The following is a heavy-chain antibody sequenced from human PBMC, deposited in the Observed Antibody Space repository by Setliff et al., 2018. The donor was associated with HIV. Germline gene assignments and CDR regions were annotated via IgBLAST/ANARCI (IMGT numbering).Heavy chain of an antibody. V-gene: IGHV4-34*12. CDR2: IIGHSGGT. CDR1: GGSFSAYS. J-gene: IGHJ2*01. CDR3: ARDQRLLGIHPPYWYFDL. D-gene: IGHD6-25*01. Sequence: PSETLSLTCGVFGGSFSAYSWNWIRQPPGKGLEWIGEIIGHSGGTNYNPSLTSRVPISMDTSNNHFSLNLTSLTAADTAVYYCARDQRLLGIHPPYWYFDLWGRGTLVTVSS.